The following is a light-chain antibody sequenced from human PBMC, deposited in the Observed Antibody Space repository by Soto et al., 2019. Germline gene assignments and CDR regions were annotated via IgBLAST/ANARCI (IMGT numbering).Light chain of an antibody. Sequence: DLQMTQSPSSVSASVGDRVTITCRASLDIDNWLAWYQQKPGKAPSLLIYAASSLQSGIPSRFSGGGSGTDFTLTISSLQPEDYATYYCQQTNSYPWTSGQGTKVEIK. CDR3: QQTNSYPWT. J-gene: IGKJ1*01. CDR1: LDIDNW. CDR2: AAS. V-gene: IGKV1-12*02.